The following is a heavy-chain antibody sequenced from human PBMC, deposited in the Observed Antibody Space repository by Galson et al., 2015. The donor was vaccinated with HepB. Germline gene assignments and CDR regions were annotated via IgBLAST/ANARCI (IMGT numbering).Heavy chain of an antibody. D-gene: IGHD6-25*01. CDR1: GGSISSGDYY. V-gene: IGHV4-30-4*01. Sequence: TLSLTCTVSGGSISSGDYYWSWIRQPPGKGLEWIGYIYYSGSTYYNPSLKSRLTISVDMSKNQFSLKLSSVTAADTAVYYCARAGSSSGWHRWDYYYGMDVWGQGTTVTVSS. CDR3: ARAGSSSGWHRWDYYYGMDV. J-gene: IGHJ6*02. CDR2: IYYSGST.